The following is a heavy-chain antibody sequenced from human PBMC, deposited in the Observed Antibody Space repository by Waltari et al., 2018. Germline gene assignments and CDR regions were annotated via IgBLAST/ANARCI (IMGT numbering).Heavy chain of an antibody. J-gene: IGHJ6*02. CDR3: ARGSLLRGGYYYYYYGMDV. CDR2: MNPNSGNT. CDR1: GYTFTSYD. D-gene: IGHD3-10*01. Sequence: QVQLVQSGAEVKKPGASVKVSCTASGYTFTSYDINWVRQATGQGLEWMGWMNPNSGNTGYAQKFQGRVTMTRNTSISTAYMELSSLRSEDTAVYYCARGSLLRGGYYYYYYGMDVWGQGTTVTVSS. V-gene: IGHV1-8*02.